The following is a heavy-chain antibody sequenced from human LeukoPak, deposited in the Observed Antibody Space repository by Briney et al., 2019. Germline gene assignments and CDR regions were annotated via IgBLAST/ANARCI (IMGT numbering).Heavy chain of an antibody. J-gene: IGHJ4*02. CDR1: GGSFSGYY. CDR2: INHSGST. D-gene: IGHD6-13*01. V-gene: IGHV4-34*01. Sequence: KPSETLSLTCAVYGGSFSGYYWSWIRQPPGKGLEWIGEINHSGSTNYNPSLKSRVTMSLDTSRDQFSLRLTSVTAADTAIYYCASRPAGSTWYGVFDYWSQGTLVTVSS. CDR3: ASRPAGSTWYGVFDY.